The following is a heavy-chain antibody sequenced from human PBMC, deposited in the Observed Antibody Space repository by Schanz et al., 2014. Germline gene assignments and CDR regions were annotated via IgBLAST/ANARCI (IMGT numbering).Heavy chain of an antibody. Sequence: PLVASGGGLVQPGGSLRLSCAASGFTFSSYAMSWVRQAPGKGLEWVSAISGSGGSTYYADSVKGRFTISRDNSKNTLYLQMNSLRAEDTAVYYCAKDLGGYSSSRIEYFQHWGQGTLVTVSS. CDR1: GFTFSSYA. CDR2: ISGSGGST. J-gene: IGHJ1*01. CDR3: AKDLGGYSSSRIEYFQH. D-gene: IGHD6-13*01. V-gene: IGHV3-23*04.